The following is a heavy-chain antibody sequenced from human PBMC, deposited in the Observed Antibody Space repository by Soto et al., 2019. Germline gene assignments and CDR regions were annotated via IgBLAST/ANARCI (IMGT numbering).Heavy chain of an antibody. CDR2: ISGSGGST. J-gene: IGHJ5*02. V-gene: IGHV3-23*01. Sequence: SLRLSCAASGFTFSSYAMSWVRQAPGKGLEWVSAISGSGGSTYYADSVKGRFTISRDNSKNTLYLQMNSLRTEDTAVYYCAKDRSTYYLVPPFDPWGQGTLVTVSS. CDR3: AKDRSTYYLVPPFDP. CDR1: GFTFSSYA. D-gene: IGHD3-10*01.